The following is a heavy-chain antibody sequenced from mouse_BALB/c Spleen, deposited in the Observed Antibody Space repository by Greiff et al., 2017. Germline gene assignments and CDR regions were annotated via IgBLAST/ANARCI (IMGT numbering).Heavy chain of an antibody. CDR3: ARGCDYEGLYAMDY. CDR1: GFNIKDTY. J-gene: IGHJ4*01. V-gene: IGHV14-3*02. D-gene: IGHD2-4*01. Sequence: VQLQQSGAELVKPGASVKLSCTASGFNIKDTYMHWVKQRPEQGLEWIGRIDPANGNTKYDPKFQGKATITSDTSSNTAYLQLSSLTSEDTAVYYCARGCDYEGLYAMDYWGQGTSVTVSS. CDR2: IDPANGNT.